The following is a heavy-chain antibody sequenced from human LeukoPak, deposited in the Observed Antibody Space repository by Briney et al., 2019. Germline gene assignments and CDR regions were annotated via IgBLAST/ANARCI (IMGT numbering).Heavy chain of an antibody. CDR2: IYYSGST. V-gene: IGHV4-59*01. CDR1: GGSISSYY. J-gene: IGHJ3*02. D-gene: IGHD3-10*01. Sequence: SETLSLTCTVSGGSISSYYWSWIRQPPGKGLEWIGYIYYSGSTNYNPSLKSRVTISVDTSKNQFSLKLSSLGSEDTAVYYCARGRYYGSGSYYKSQRNAFDIWGQGTMVTVSS. CDR3: ARGRYYGSGSYYKSQRNAFDI.